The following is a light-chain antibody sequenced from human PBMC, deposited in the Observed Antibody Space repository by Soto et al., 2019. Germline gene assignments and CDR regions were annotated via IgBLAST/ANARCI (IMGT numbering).Light chain of an antibody. CDR1: QSVSNIY. CDR2: GTS. CDR3: QPNDHSLYP. V-gene: IGKV3-20*01. Sequence: EIVLTQSPGTLSLSPGERATLSCRASQSVSNIYLAWYQQKPGQAPRLLIYGTSSRATGIPDRFSGSGSGTDVSLTNSTIVPEDLAVYYWQPNDHSLYPFGQGTKLEIK. J-gene: IGKJ2*01.